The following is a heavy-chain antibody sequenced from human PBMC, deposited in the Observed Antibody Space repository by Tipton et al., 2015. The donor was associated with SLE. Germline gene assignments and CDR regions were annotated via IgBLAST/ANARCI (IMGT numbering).Heavy chain of an antibody. CDR2: INHSGST. V-gene: IGHV4-34*01. Sequence: TLSLTCAVYGGSFSGYYWSWIRQPPGKGLEWIGEINHSGSTNYNPSLKSRVTMSVDTSKNQFSLKLSSVTAADTAVYYCARVPLGPDSAFDIWGQGTMVTVSS. CDR3: ARVPLGPDSAFDI. J-gene: IGHJ3*02. D-gene: IGHD7-27*01. CDR1: GGSFSGYY.